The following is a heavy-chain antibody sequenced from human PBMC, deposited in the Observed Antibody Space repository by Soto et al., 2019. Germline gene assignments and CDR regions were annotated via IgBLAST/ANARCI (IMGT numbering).Heavy chain of an antibody. CDR3: AKGIRDYYDSSGYYFAY. CDR1: EFTFSSYA. V-gene: IGHV3-23*01. CDR2: ISGSGGGT. Sequence: GGSLRLSCAASEFTFSSYAMSWVRQAPGKGLECVSIISGSGGGTYYADSVKGRFTISRDNSNNTLFLQMNSLRAEDTAVYYCAKGIRDYYDSSGYYFAYWGQGTLVTVSS. J-gene: IGHJ4*02. D-gene: IGHD3-22*01.